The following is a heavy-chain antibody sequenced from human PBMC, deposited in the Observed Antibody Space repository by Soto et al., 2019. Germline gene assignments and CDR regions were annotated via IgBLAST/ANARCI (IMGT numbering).Heavy chain of an antibody. CDR1: GYTFTSYG. CDR2: ISAYNGNT. Sequence: ASVKVSCKASGYTFTSYGISWVRQAPGQGLEGMGWISAYNGNTNYAQKLQGRVTMTTDTSTRTAYMELRSLRSDDTAVYYCARFSTSVVTAISSLGHWRQGTLATASS. CDR3: ARFSTSVVTAISSLGH. V-gene: IGHV1-18*04. J-gene: IGHJ1*01. D-gene: IGHD2-21*02.